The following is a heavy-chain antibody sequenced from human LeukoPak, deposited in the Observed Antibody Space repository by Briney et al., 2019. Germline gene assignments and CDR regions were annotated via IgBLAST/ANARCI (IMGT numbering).Heavy chain of an antibody. CDR3: AKRFRGSSGWDFDY. CDR2: VSYDGSST. D-gene: IGHD6-19*01. J-gene: IGHJ4*02. CDR1: GFTFSNAW. V-gene: IGHV3-30*18. Sequence: PGGSLRLSCAASGFTFSNAWMSWVRQAPGKGLEWVAVVSYDGSSTYYGDSVKGRFTISRDNSKNTLYLQMNSLRTEDTAVYYCAKRFRGSSGWDFDYWGQGTLVTVSS.